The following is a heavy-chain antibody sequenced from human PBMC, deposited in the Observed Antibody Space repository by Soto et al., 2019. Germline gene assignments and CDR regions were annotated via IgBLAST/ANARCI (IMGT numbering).Heavy chain of an antibody. CDR1: GYIFTTYG. J-gene: IGHJ4*02. D-gene: IGHD1-1*01. CDR3: ARGRYGDY. V-gene: IGHV1-18*01. Sequence: QVHLVQSGAEVKKPGASVKVSCKGSGYIFTTYGITWVRQAPGQGLEWMGWISANNGNTNYAQKLQGRVTVTRDTSTSTAYMELRNLRSADTAVYYCARGRYGDYWGQGALVTVSS. CDR2: ISANNGNT.